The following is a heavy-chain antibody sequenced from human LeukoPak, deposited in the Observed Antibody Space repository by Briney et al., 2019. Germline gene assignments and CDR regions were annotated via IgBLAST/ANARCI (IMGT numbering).Heavy chain of an antibody. V-gene: IGHV4-59*12. D-gene: IGHD2-2*02. CDR2: IYHSGST. Sequence: SETLSLTCTVSGGSISSYYWSWIRQPPGKGLEWIGYIYHSGSTYYNPSLKSRVTISVDRSKNQFSLKLSSVTAADTAVYYCARLSITVPAAISDYWGQGTLVTVSS. CDR3: ARLSITVPAAISDY. J-gene: IGHJ4*02. CDR1: GGSISSYY.